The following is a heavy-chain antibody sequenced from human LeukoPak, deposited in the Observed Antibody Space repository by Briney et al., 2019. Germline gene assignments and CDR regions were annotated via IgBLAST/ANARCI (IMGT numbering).Heavy chain of an antibody. V-gene: IGHV3-21*01. Sequence: PGGSLRLSCAASGFTFSSYSMNWVRQAPGKGLEWVSSISSSSSYIYYADSVKGRFTISRDNAKNSLYLQTNSLRAEDTAVYYCARDFVVVVAATLRRKNWFDPWGQGTLVTVSS. D-gene: IGHD2-15*01. CDR2: ISSSSSYI. CDR3: ARDFVVVVAATLRRKNWFDP. J-gene: IGHJ5*02. CDR1: GFTFSSYS.